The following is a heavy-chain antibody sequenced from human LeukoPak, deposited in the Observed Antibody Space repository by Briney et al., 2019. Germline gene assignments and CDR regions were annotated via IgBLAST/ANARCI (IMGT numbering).Heavy chain of an antibody. CDR3: ARGPYSYGSELVDY. V-gene: IGHV3-23*01. J-gene: IGHJ4*02. D-gene: IGHD5-18*01. CDR2: ISSGSGVTT. CDR1: GFTFTNYA. Sequence: PGGSLRLSCAASGFTFTNYAMSWVRQAPGKGLEWVSTISSGSGVTTYYADPVKGRFTISRDNAKNSLYLQMNSLRAEDTAVYYCARGPYSYGSELVDYWGQGTLVTVSS.